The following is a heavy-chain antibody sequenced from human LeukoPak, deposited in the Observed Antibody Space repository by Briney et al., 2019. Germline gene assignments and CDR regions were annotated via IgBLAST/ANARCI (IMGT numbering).Heavy chain of an antibody. V-gene: IGHV3-72*01. J-gene: IGHJ6*03. CDR3: ATHGSAHYYMDV. CDR2: SRDKGNSYTT. Sequence: GGSLRLSCAASGFTFSDHYIDWVRQAPGKGLEWVGRSRDKGNSYTTAYAASVRGRFTISRDDSKNSLYLQMNSLRAEDTAVYYCATHGSAHYYMDVWGKGTTVTISS. CDR1: GFTFSDHY. D-gene: IGHD2-2*03.